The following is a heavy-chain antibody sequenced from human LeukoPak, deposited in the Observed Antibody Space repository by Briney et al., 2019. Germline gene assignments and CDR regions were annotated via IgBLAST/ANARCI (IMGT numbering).Heavy chain of an antibody. J-gene: IGHJ5*02. CDR3: ARGATAIENWFDP. V-gene: IGHV4-39*07. D-gene: IGHD2-21*02. CDR1: GGSISSSSYY. CDR2: IYYSGST. Sequence: PSDTLSLTCTVSGGSISSSSYYWGWLRQPPGKGLEWIGSIYYSGSTYYNPSLKSRVTISVDTSKNQFSLKLSAVTAADTAVYDCARGATAIENWFDPWGQGTLVTVSS.